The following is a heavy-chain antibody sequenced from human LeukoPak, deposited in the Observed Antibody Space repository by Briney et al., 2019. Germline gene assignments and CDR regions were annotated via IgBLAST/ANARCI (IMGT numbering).Heavy chain of an antibody. Sequence: SETLSLTCTVSGGSISSYYWSWIRQPPGKGLEWIGHIYYSGSTNYNPSLKSRVTISVDTSKNQFSLRLSSVTAADTAVYYCARSMGKYFDYWGQGTLVTVSS. CDR1: GGSISSYY. J-gene: IGHJ4*02. CDR2: IYYSGST. V-gene: IGHV4-59*08. D-gene: IGHD7-27*01. CDR3: ARSMGKYFDY.